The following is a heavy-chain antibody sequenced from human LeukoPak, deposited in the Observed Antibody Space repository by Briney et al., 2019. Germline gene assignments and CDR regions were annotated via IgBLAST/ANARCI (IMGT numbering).Heavy chain of an antibody. CDR3: ARASSGVGATTLSYYHYMDV. J-gene: IGHJ6*03. V-gene: IGHV1-69*05. D-gene: IGHD1-26*01. CDR1: GGTFSSYA. Sequence: SVKVSCKASGGTFSSYAISWVRQAPGQGLEWMGGIIPIFGTANYAQKFQGRVTITTDESTSTAYMELSSLRSEDTAVYYCARASSGVGATTLSYYHYMDVWGKGTTVTVSS. CDR2: IIPIFGTA.